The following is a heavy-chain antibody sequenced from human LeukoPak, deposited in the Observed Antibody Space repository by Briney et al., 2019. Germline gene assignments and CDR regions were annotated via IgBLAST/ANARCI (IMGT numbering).Heavy chain of an antibody. CDR1: DYTFTSYA. D-gene: IGHD6-19*01. CDR2: ISGGNGNT. CDR3: AREMADSTGWNSFDI. Sequence: GASVKVPCKAYDYTFTSYAVHWVRQAPGQRLEWMGWISGGNGNTKYSQKFQGRVTITRDTSASTAYMELSSLRSEDTAVYYCAREMADSTGWNSFDIWGQGTMVTVSS. J-gene: IGHJ3*02. V-gene: IGHV1-3*01.